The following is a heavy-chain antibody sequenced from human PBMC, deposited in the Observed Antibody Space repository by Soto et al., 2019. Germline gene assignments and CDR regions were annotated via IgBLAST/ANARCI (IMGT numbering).Heavy chain of an antibody. Sequence: EVQLVESGGGLVKPGGSLRLSCAASGFTFNTYDMNWVRQAPGKGLEWVSSITTSSAYIYYADSLKGQITISRDNAKNSLFLQMNSLRDEATAVYYCVRSGTARLLRHSWFDTWGQGTLVTVSS. D-gene: IGHD5-12*01. CDR3: VRSGTARLLRHSWFDT. CDR1: GFTFNTYD. CDR2: ITTSSAYI. J-gene: IGHJ5*02. V-gene: IGHV3-21*01.